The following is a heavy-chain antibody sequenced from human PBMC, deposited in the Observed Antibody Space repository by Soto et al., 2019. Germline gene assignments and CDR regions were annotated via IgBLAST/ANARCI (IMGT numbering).Heavy chain of an antibody. D-gene: IGHD3-9*01. J-gene: IGHJ5*02. Sequence: ASVKVSCXASGYTFTSYAMHWVRQAPGQRLEWMGWINAGNGNTKYSQKFQGRVTITRDTSASTAYMELSSLRSEDTAVYYCARGGSAYDILTGPFDPWGQGTLVTVSS. V-gene: IGHV1-3*01. CDR1: GYTFTSYA. CDR3: ARGGSAYDILTGPFDP. CDR2: INAGNGNT.